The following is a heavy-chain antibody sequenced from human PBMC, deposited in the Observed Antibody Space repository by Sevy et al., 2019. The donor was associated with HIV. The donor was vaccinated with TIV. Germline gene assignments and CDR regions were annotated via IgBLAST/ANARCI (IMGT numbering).Heavy chain of an antibody. CDR3: ARDLFYGEPTS. Sequence: SETLSLTCTVSGGSISSYYWSWIRQPPGKGLEWIGYIYYSGSTNYNPSLKSRVTISVDTSKNQFSLKLSSVTAADTAVYYCARDLFYGEPTSWGQGTLVTVSS. CDR1: GGSISSYY. V-gene: IGHV4-59*01. D-gene: IGHD4-17*01. CDR2: IYYSGST. J-gene: IGHJ4*02.